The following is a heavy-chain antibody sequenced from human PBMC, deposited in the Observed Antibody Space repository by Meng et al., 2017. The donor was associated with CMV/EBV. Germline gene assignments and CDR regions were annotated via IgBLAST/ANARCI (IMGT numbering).Heavy chain of an antibody. D-gene: IGHD2-15*01. J-gene: IGHJ4*02. CDR1: GFNFTKAA. CDR2: IKSKIDGGKI. V-gene: IGHV3-15*01. Sequence: LRLSCAASGFNFTKAAMTGVRQASGKGLEWIGRIKSKIDGGKIDYAAPVRGRFAISRDDSKATVYLQIDTLEIEDTGMYYCTTLLRGFWGQGTLVTVSS. CDR3: TTLLRGF.